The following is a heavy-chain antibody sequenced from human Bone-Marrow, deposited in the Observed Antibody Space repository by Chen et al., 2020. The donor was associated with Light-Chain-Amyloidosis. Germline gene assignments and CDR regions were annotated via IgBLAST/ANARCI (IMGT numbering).Heavy chain of an antibody. V-gene: IGHV5-51*01. CDR2: IYPDEPDA. J-gene: IGHJ4*02. CDR3: ARRRDGHNFDH. Sequence: EVQLEQSGPEVKKPGESLKISCKGSGYTFPNYWIGWVRQMPGKGLEWMGVIYPDEPDARYRPSFGGQVTISADKSITTAYLQWRSLKASDTAMYYCARRRDGHNFDHWGQGTLVTVSS. CDR1: GYTFPNYW.